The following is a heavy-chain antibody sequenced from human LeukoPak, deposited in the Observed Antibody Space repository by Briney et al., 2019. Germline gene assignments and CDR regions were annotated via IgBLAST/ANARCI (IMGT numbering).Heavy chain of an antibody. D-gene: IGHD2-15*01. CDR3: AGCSGGSCYSRGKYGVDV. CDR2: ISYDGSNK. V-gene: IGHV3-30*03. J-gene: IGHJ6*02. CDR1: GFTFSSYG. Sequence: GRSLRLSCAASGFTFSSYGMHWVRQAPGKGLEWVAVISYDGSNKYYADSVKGRFTISRDNSKNTLYLQMNSLRADDTAVYYCAGCSGGSCYSRGKYGVDVWGQGTTVIVSS.